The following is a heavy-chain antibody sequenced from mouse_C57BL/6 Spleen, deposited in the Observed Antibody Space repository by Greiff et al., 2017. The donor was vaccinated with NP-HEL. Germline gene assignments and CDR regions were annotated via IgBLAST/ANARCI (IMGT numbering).Heavy chain of an antibody. CDR1: GFTFSSYG. D-gene: IGHD2-5*01. CDR3: ARHDDYSNYPYAMDY. J-gene: IGHJ4*01. CDR2: ISSGGSYT. V-gene: IGHV5-6*01. Sequence: EVMLVESGGDLVKPGGSLKLSCAASGFTFSSYGMSWVRQTPDKRLEWVATISSGGSYTYYPDSVKGRFTISRDNAKNTLYLQMSSLKSEDTAMYYCARHDDYSNYPYAMDYWGQGTSVTVSS.